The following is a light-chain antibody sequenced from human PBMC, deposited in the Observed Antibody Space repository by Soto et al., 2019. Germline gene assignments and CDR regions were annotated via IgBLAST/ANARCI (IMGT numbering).Light chain of an antibody. CDR2: DVT. V-gene: IGLV2-14*03. J-gene: IGLJ2*01. CDR3: NSDTRSSTLV. Sequence: QSALTQPASVSGSPGQSITISCTGTSSDVGGYNYVSWYQHLPGKAPKLMIYDVTNRPSGVSNRFSGSKSGNTASLTITGLQAEDEADYYCNSDTRSSTLVFGGGTKLTVL. CDR1: SSDVGGYNY.